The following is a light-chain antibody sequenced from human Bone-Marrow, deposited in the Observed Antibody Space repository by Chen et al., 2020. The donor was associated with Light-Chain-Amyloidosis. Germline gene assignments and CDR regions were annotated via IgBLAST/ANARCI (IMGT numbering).Light chain of an antibody. CDR1: QTISDK. CDR3: QQYNQWPPLT. J-gene: IGKJ4*01. V-gene: IGKV3D-15*01. CDR2: GGS. Sequence: EIRMTQSPDTLSVSPGGRATLACRASQTISDKLAWYQQSPGRAPRLLIYGGSTRATGIPDRFSGSGSGLDFIITIRGLQSEDSAIYECQQYNQWPPLTFGGGTKVES.